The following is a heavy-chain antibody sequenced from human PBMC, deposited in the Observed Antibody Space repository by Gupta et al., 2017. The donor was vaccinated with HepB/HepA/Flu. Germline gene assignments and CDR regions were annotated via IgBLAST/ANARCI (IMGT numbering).Heavy chain of an antibody. J-gene: IGHJ4*02. CDR1: GLTIDEYD. V-gene: IGHV3-43*02. CDR2: SSGLGDSV. CDR3: AKDGREYSSSTFHY. D-gene: IGHD3-22*01. Sequence: EVQLMESGAGVAEHGGFLSLSVVVTGLTIDEYDLHWVRQVPVKGLEWVSYSSGLGDSVHYADSVKSRFTISRDNSENSLFLQMNSLRTEYTALYYCAKDGREYSSSTFHYWGQGTQVTVSS.